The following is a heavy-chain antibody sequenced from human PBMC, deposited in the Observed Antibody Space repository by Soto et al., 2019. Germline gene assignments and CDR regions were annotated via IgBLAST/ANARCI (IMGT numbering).Heavy chain of an antibody. CDR3: ARHRVADLVATMVPHFDY. CDR2: VYSSGST. CDR1: GGSISRSQYS. D-gene: IGHD5-12*01. J-gene: IGHJ4*02. Sequence: LETLSLTCTVSGGSISRSQYSWGWMRQPPGKGLEWIGSVYSSGSTFYNPSLKSRVTISVDTSRNQFSLTMSSVTAADTAVYHCARHRVADLVATMVPHFDYWGQGTLVTVSS. V-gene: IGHV4-39*01.